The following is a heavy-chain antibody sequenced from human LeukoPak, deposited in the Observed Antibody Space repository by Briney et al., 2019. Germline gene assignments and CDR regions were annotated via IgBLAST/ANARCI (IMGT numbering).Heavy chain of an antibody. Sequence: PGGSLRLSCAASGFTFSNAWMSWVRQAPGKGLEWVANIKKDGSEKYYVDSVKGRFTISRDNAKTSLYLQMNSLRAEDTAVYYCARDLPGVTGYTYGRGIDYWGQGTLVTVSS. CDR3: ARDLPGVTGYTYGRGIDY. V-gene: IGHV3-7*01. CDR1: GFTFSNAW. D-gene: IGHD5-18*01. J-gene: IGHJ4*02. CDR2: IKKDGSEK.